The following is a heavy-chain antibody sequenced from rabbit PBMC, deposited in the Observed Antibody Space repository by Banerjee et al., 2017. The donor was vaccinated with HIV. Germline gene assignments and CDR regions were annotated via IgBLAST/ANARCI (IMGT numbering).Heavy chain of an antibody. CDR2: IYSGNSGYT. D-gene: IGHD8-1*01. CDR3: ARDTGSSFSSYGMDL. Sequence: QSLEESGGDLVKPGASLTLTCTASGFSFGSDSYMCWVRQAPGKGLEWIACIYSGNSGYTYYATWATGRFTCSKTSSTTVTLQMTSLTAADTATYFCARDTGSSFSSYGMDLWGQGTLVTVS. J-gene: IGHJ6*01. V-gene: IGHV1S40*01. CDR1: GFSFGSDSY.